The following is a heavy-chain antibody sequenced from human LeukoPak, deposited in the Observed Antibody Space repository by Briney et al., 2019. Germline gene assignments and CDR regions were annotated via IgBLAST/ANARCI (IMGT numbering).Heavy chain of an antibody. D-gene: IGHD5/OR15-5a*01. CDR1: GFTFNNYA. Sequence: GGSLRLSCAASGFTFNNYALTWVRQTPGKGLECVSAISGDGVSPYYADSVRGRFTISRDNSKNTLYLQMNSMRVEDTAVYFCARDPGVFPYFFDCWGQGTLVTVSS. V-gene: IGHV3-23*01. CDR3: ARDPGVFPYFFDC. J-gene: IGHJ4*02. CDR2: ISGDGVSP.